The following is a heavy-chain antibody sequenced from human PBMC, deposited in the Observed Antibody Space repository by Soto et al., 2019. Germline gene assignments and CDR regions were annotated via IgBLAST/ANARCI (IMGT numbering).Heavy chain of an antibody. J-gene: IGHJ6*02. Sequence: QVQLVQSGAEVKKPGSSVKVSCKASGGTFSSYAISWVRQAPGQGLEWMGGIIPIFGTANYAQKFEGRVTITTDESTSTAYMELSNLRSEETAVYYCARDLRVYYYASGTWGYYYGMDVWGQGTTVTVSS. V-gene: IGHV1-69*01. CDR1: GGTFSSYA. CDR2: IIPIFGTA. CDR3: ARDLRVYYYASGTWGYYYGMDV. D-gene: IGHD3-10*01.